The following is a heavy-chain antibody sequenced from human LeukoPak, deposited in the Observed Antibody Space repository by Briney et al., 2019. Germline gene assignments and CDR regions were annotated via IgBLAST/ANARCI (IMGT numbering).Heavy chain of an antibody. V-gene: IGHV1-46*01. CDR2: INPSGGST. CDR3: ARDNSVGDNAWWFDP. D-gene: IGHD1-26*01. Sequence: ASVKVSCKASGYTFTSYYVHWVRQAPGEGLEWMGIINPSGGSTSYAQKFQGRVTMTRDMSTSTDYMELSSLRSEDTAIYYCARDNSVGDNAWWFDPWGQGTLVTVSS. CDR1: GYTFTSYY. J-gene: IGHJ5*02.